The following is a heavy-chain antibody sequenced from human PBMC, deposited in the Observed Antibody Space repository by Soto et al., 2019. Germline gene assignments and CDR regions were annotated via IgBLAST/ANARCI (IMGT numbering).Heavy chain of an antibody. CDR2: ISWNGESI. CDR3: AKDVGSIGWYDGFDS. D-gene: IGHD6-19*01. J-gene: IGHJ4*02. V-gene: IGHV3-9*01. Sequence: EVQLVESGGGLVQPGRSLRLSCAASGFSFGDYAMQWVRQVPGKGLEWVSSISWNGESIGYADSVKGRFTISRDNGKKSVYLQMNSLRGEDTSLYYCAKDVGSIGWYDGFDSWGQGTLVTVS. CDR1: GFSFGDYA.